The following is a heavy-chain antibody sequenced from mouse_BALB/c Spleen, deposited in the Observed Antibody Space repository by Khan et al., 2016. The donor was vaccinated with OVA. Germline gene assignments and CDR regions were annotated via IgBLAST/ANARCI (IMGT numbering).Heavy chain of an antibody. J-gene: IGHJ3*01. CDR1: GYTFTSYY. CDR3: TRSGYGTFAY. CDR2: INRSDGDS. D-gene: IGHD4-1*01. V-gene: IGHV1-53*01. Sequence: QVQLKESGTELVKPGASVRLSCKASGYTFTSYYMYWVKQRPGQGLEWIGEINRSDGDSNFNENFKSKATLTVDKSCTTAYMQLSSLTSEDSAVYYCTRSGYGTFAYWGQGTLVTVSA.